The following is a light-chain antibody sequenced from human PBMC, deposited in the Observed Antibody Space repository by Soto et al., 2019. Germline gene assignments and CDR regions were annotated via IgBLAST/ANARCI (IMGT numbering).Light chain of an antibody. V-gene: IGKV1-27*01. CDR3: QSYNTAPPDGT. CDR1: QGINNH. Sequence: DFQMTQSPSSLSASVGDRVTITCRASQGINNHLAWVQQKPGKVPKVLIYAASTLQSGVPSRFSGSGSGTDFTRTISSLQPEDVATYYCQSYNTAPPDGTFGGGTKVVIK. CDR2: AAS. J-gene: IGKJ4*01.